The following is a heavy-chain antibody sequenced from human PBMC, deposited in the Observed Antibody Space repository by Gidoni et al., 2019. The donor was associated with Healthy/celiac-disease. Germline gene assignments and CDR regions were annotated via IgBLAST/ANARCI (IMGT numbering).Heavy chain of an antibody. CDR1: GFTFSSYG. CDR2: ISYDGSNK. D-gene: IGHD3-16*01. J-gene: IGHJ4*02. V-gene: IGHV3-30*18. CDR3: AKPTFRGWVDY. Sequence: QVQLVESGGGVVQPGRSLRLSCAASGFTFSSYGMHWVRQAPGQGLEWVAVISYDGSNKYYADSVKGRFTISRDNSKNTLYLQMNSLRAEDTAVYYCAKPTFRGWVDYWGQGTLVTVSS.